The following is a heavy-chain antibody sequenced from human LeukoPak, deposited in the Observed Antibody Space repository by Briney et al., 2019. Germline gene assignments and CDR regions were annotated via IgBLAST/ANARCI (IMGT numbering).Heavy chain of an antibody. D-gene: IGHD5-24*01. J-gene: IGHJ4*02. V-gene: IGHV4-59*01. CDR2: IYYSGST. CDR3: ARSRREMATIIFDY. CDR1: GGSISSYY. Sequence: PSETLSLTCTVSGGSISSYYWSWIRQPPGKGLEWIGYIYYSGSTNYNPSLKSRVTISVDTSKNQFSLKLSSVTAADTAVYYCARSRREMATIIFDYWGQGTLVTVSS.